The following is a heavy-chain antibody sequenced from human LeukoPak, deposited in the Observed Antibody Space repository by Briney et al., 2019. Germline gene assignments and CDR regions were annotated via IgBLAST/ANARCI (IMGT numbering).Heavy chain of an antibody. D-gene: IGHD2-2*02. CDR3: ARDVVPAAIVNSWFDP. J-gene: IGHJ5*02. V-gene: IGHV3-48*02. CDR1: GFTFSSYS. Sequence: GGSPRLSCAASGFTFSSYSMNWVRQAPGKGLEWVSYISSSSSTIYYADSVKGRFTISRDNAKNSLYLQMNSLRDEDTAVYYCARDVVPAAIVNSWFDPWGQGTLVTVSS. CDR2: ISSSSSTI.